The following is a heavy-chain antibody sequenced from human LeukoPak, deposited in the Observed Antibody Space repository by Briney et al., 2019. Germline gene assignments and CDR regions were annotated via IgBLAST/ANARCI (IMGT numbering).Heavy chain of an antibody. D-gene: IGHD2-15*01. Sequence: PGGSLRLSCAASGFTFSSYAMSWVRQAPGKGLEWVSSISSSSSYIYYADSVKGRFTISRDNAKNSLYLQMNSLRAEDTAVYYCARDCSGGSCYDYWGQGTLVTVSS. J-gene: IGHJ4*02. CDR1: GFTFSSYA. CDR2: ISSSSSYI. CDR3: ARDCSGGSCYDY. V-gene: IGHV3-21*01.